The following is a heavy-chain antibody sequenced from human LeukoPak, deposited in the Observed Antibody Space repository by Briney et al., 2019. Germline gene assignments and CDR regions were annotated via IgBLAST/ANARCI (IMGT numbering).Heavy chain of an antibody. V-gene: IGHV4-59*01. J-gene: IGHJ4*02. CDR2: TYYSGST. CDR1: GGSISSYY. Sequence: SETLSLTCTVSGGSISSYYWSWLRQPPGKGLEWIGYTYYSGSTNYNPSLKSRVTISMDMSKNQLSLTLTSVTAADTAVYHCARVGSGGAWFDFWGQGTLVTVSS. CDR3: ARVGSGGAWFDF. D-gene: IGHD6-19*01.